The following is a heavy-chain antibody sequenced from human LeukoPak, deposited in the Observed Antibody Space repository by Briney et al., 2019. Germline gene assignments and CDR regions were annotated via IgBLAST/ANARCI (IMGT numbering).Heavy chain of an antibody. V-gene: IGHV1-46*04. CDR3: ARDGVRRVVAATPYMDA. CDR2: INPSGGST. J-gene: IGHJ6*03. D-gene: IGHD2-15*01. Sequence: ASVKVPCTASGYTFTSYYMHWVRQAPGQGLEWMGIINPSGGSTSYAEKLQGRVTMTSDTSTRTIYMELSSLRSEDTAVYYCARDGVRRVVAATPYMDAWGKGTTVTVSS. CDR1: GYTFTSYY.